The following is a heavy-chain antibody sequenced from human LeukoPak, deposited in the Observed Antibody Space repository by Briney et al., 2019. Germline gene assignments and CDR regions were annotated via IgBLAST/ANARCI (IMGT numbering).Heavy chain of an antibody. Sequence: SETLSLTCTVSGGSISSSSYYWGWIRQPPGKGLEWIGSIYYSGSTYYNPSLKSRVTISVDTSKNQFSLKLSPVTAADTAVYYCARLHITMIVVVITDWYFDLWGRGTLVTVSS. CDR3: ARLHITMIVVVITDWYFDL. CDR2: IYYSGST. D-gene: IGHD3-22*01. CDR1: GGSISSSSYY. J-gene: IGHJ2*01. V-gene: IGHV4-39*01.